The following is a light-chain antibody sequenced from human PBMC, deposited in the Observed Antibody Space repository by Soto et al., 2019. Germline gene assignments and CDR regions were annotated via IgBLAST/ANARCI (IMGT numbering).Light chain of an antibody. CDR2: HAS. J-gene: IGKJ1*01. CDR1: ESVNTN. Sequence: EIVMTQSPATLSVSPGERAALSCRASESVNTNLAWYQQRPGQAPRLLIYHASTRATGIPARFSGSGSGTDFTLTISRLEPEDFAVYYCQQYGSSGTFGQGTKVDI. V-gene: IGKV3-15*01. CDR3: QQYGSSGT.